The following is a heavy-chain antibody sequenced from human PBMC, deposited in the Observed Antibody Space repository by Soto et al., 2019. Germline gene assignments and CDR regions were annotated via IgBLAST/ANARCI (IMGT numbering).Heavy chain of an antibody. CDR3: AVMPRITIFRVAFDI. V-gene: IGHV3-74*01. D-gene: IGHD3-3*01. J-gene: IGHJ3*02. Sequence: GGSLRLSCAASGFTFSSYWMHWVRQAPGKGLVWVSRINSDGSSTGYADSVKGRFTISRDDAKNTLYLQMNSLRAEDTAVYYFAVMPRITIFRVAFDIWDHGTMVTV. CDR1: GFTFSSYW. CDR2: INSDGSST.